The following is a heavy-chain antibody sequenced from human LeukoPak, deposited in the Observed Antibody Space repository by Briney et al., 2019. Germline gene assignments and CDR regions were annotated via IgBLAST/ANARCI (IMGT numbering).Heavy chain of an antibody. J-gene: IGHJ4*02. CDR1: GFTFSSYS. Sequence: PGGSLRLSCAASGFTFSSYSMNWVRQAPGKGLEWVSSISSSGSYIYYADSMQGRFTISRDNSKNSLFLQMNSLRSEDTAVYYCARERYHNGRVFDYWGQGTLVTVSS. V-gene: IGHV3-21*01. D-gene: IGHD1-1*01. CDR3: ARERYHNGRVFDY. CDR2: ISSSGSYI.